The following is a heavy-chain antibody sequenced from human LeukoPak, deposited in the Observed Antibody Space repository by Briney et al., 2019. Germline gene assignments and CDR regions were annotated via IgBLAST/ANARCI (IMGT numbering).Heavy chain of an antibody. V-gene: IGHV3-23*01. CDR1: GFTFSSYA. CDR3: AKEGPLRFLEWLWGYFDY. CDR2: IGGSGGST. J-gene: IGHJ4*02. Sequence: GGSLRLSCAASGFTFSSYAMSWVRQAPGKGLEWVSAIGGSGGSTYYADSVKGRFTISRDNSKNTLYLQMNSLRAEDTAVYYCAKEGPLRFLEWLWGYFDYWGQGTLVTVSS. D-gene: IGHD3-3*01.